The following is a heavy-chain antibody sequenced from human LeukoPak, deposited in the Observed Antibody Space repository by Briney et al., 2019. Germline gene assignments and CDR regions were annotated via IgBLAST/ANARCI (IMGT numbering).Heavy chain of an antibody. CDR1: GFTFSSYW. CDR3: ARAFRPASDPHYFYDF. CDR2: ISPSGDRT. Sequence: PGGSLRLSCAASGFTFSSYWMHWVRQASGKRLQYVSAISPSGDRTWYTDSVKGRFTISRDNSKNTMYLQMGSLRPEDMGVYYCARAFRPASDPHYFYDFWGRGTTVTVSS. V-gene: IGHV3-64*02. D-gene: IGHD3-3*01. J-gene: IGHJ3*01.